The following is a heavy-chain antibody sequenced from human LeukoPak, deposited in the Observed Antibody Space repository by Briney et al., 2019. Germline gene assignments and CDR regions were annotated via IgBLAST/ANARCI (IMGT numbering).Heavy chain of an antibody. CDR3: ARGYSSSWHYYYYGMDV. CDR1: GYTFTSYY. Sequence: VSVKVSCMASGYTFTSYYMHWVRQAPGQGLEWMGIINPSGGSTSYAQKFQGRVTMTRDTSTSTVYMELSSLRSEDTAVYYCARGYSSSWHYYYYGMDVWGQGTKVTVSS. CDR2: INPSGGST. V-gene: IGHV1-46*01. D-gene: IGHD6-13*01. J-gene: IGHJ6*02.